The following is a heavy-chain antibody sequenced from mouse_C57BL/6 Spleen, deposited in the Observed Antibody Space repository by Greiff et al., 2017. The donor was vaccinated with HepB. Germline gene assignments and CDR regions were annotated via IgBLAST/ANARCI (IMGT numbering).Heavy chain of an antibody. V-gene: IGHV14-2*01. Sequence: EVQLQQSGAELVKPGASVKLSCTASGFNIKDYYLHWVKQRTEQGLEWIGRIDPEDGETKYAPKFQGKATITADTSSNTAYLQLSSLTSEDTAVYYCASPSSSTVVAPGFAYWGQGTLVTVSA. CDR1: GFNIKDYY. D-gene: IGHD1-1*01. CDR3: ASPSSSTVVAPGFAY. CDR2: IDPEDGET. J-gene: IGHJ3*01.